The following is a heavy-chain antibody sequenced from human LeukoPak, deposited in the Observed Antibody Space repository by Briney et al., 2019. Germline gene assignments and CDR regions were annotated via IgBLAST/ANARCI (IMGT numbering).Heavy chain of an antibody. Sequence: GGSLRLSCAASGFTFSSYALHWVRQAPGKGLEWVAVISYDGSNKYYADSVKGRFTISRDNSKNTLSLQMNSLRAEDTALYYCARVRTAWYEGTFDYWGLGTLVTVSS. J-gene: IGHJ4*02. D-gene: IGHD6-13*01. CDR2: ISYDGSNK. CDR1: GFTFSSYA. V-gene: IGHV3-30-3*01. CDR3: ARVRTAWYEGTFDY.